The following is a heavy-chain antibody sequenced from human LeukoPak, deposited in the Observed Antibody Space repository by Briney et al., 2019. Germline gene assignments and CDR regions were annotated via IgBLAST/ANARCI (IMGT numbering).Heavy chain of an antibody. J-gene: IGHJ6*02. CDR1: GGSISSYY. V-gene: IGHV4-59*12. Sequence: PSETLSLTCTVSGGSISSYYWSWIRQPPGKGLEWIGYIYYSGSTNYDPSLKSRVTISVDTSKNQFSLKLSSVTAADTAVYYCAREGVGYYGSGSGVMDVWGQGTTVTVSS. CDR3: AREGVGYYGSGSGVMDV. D-gene: IGHD3-10*01. CDR2: IYYSGST.